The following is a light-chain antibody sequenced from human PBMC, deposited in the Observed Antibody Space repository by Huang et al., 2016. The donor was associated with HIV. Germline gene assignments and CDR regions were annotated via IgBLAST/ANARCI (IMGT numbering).Light chain of an antibody. V-gene: IGKV1-9*01. J-gene: IGKJ4*01. CDR1: QGISSF. Sequence: IQLTQSPSSLSTSVGDRVTITCRASQGISSFLAWYQQKPGKAPKLLMYAASTLHSGVPLRFSGSGSGTDFTLTISSLQPEDFATYYCQQFNNYPLTFGGGTKVEIK. CDR3: QQFNNYPLT. CDR2: AAS.